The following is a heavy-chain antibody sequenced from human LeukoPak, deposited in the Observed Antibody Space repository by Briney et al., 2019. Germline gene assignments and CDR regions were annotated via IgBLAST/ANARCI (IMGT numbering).Heavy chain of an antibody. CDR2: INAGNGNT. V-gene: IGHV1-3*01. J-gene: IGHJ4*02. Sequence: GASVKVSCKASGYTFTSYAMHWVRQAPGQRLEWMGWINAGNGNTKYSQKFQGRVTITRDTSASTAYMELSSLRSEDTAVYYCARDGDQLPIPPQACDYWGQGTLVTVSS. CDR1: GYTFTSYA. D-gene: IGHD2-2*01. CDR3: ARDGDQLPIPPQACDY.